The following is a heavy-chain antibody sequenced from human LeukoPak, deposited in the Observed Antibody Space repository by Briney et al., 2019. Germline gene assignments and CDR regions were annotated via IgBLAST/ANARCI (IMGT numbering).Heavy chain of an antibody. CDR2: INPNSGGT. V-gene: IGHV1-2*02. CDR1: GYTFTGYY. Sequence: ASVKVSCKASGYTFTGYYMHWVRQAPGQGLEWMGWINPNSGGTNYAQKFQGRVTMTRDTSISTAYMEMSRLRSDDRAVYYCARENADSSGYYFLDYWGQGTLVTVSS. CDR3: ARENADSSGYYFLDY. J-gene: IGHJ4*02. D-gene: IGHD3-22*01.